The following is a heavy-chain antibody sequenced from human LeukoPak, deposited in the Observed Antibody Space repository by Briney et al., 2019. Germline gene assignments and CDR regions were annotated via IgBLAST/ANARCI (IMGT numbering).Heavy chain of an antibody. J-gene: IGHJ5*02. CDR1: GGSISSSSYY. Sequence: PSETLSLTCTVSGGSISSSSYYWGWIRQPPGKGLEWIGSIYYSGSTYYNPSLKSRVTISVVTSKNQFSLKLSSVTAADTAVYYCARPRNYDILTGYYDYWFDPWGQGTLVSVSS. V-gene: IGHV4-39*01. D-gene: IGHD3-9*01. CDR3: ARPRNYDILTGYYDYWFDP. CDR2: IYYSGST.